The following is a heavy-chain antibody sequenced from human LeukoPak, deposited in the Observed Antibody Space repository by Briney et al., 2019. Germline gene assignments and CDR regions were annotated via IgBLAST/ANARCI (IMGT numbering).Heavy chain of an antibody. CDR1: GFTFSSYG. CDR2: ISYDGSNK. J-gene: IGHJ4*02. V-gene: IGHV3-30*18. CDR3: AKDNSSGRSIYFDY. Sequence: PGRSLRLSCAASGFTFSSYGMHWVRQAPGKGLEWVAVISYDGSNKYYADSVKGRFTISRDNPKNTLYLQMNSLRAEDTAVYYCAKDNSSGRSIYFDYWGQGTLVTVSS. D-gene: IGHD6-19*01.